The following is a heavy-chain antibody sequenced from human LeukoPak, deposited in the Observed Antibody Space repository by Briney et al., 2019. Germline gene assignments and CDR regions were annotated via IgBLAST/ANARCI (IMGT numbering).Heavy chain of an antibody. CDR3: ARDLAWGADLMGPTDDWLDP. CDR1: GYTFLSYG. V-gene: IGHV1-18*01. D-gene: IGHD1-26*01. J-gene: IGHJ5*02. CDR2: ISNYNGNT. Sequence: GASVKVSCKASGYTFLSYGFSWVRRAPGQGLEWMGWISNYNGNTNYAPNFHGRLTMTIDTSTTTSYMELRSLRSDDTAVYYCARDLAWGADLMGPTDDWLDPWGQRTLVTVSS.